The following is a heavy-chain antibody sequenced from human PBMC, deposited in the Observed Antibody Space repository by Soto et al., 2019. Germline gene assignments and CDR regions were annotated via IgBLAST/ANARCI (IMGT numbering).Heavy chain of an antibody. V-gene: IGHV1-69*01. CDR3: AGAVAGITYYFDY. CDR1: GGTFSSYA. Sequence: QVQLVQSGAEVKKPGSSVKVSCKASGGTFSSYAISWVRQAPGQGLEWMGGIIPIFGTANYAQKFQGRVTITADESTSTGYRELSSLRSEDTAVYYCAGAVAGITYYFDYWGQGTLVTVSS. D-gene: IGHD6-19*01. J-gene: IGHJ4*02. CDR2: IIPIFGTA.